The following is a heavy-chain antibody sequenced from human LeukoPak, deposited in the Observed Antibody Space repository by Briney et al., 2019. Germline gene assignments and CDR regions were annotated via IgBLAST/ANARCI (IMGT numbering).Heavy chain of an antibody. CDR3: ARDDSSGSFDY. Sequence: SETLSLTCTVSGGSISSYYWSWIRQHPGKGLEWIGYIYYSGSTYYNPSLKSRVTISVDTSKNQFSLKLSSVTAADTAVYYCARDDSSGSFDYWGQGTLVTVSS. CDR2: IYYSGST. J-gene: IGHJ4*02. V-gene: IGHV4-59*06. CDR1: GGSISSYY. D-gene: IGHD3-22*01.